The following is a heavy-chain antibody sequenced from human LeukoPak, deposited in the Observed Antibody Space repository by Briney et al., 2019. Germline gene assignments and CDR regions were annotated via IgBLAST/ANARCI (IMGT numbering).Heavy chain of an antibody. CDR2: INPSGGST. D-gene: IGHD3-22*01. CDR1: GYTFTSYY. J-gene: IGHJ4*02. CDR3: ATNLKGYYYDSSLDY. Sequence: APVKVSCKASGYTFTSYYMHWVRQAPGQGLEWMGIINPSGGSTSYAQKFQGRVTMTRDTSTSTVYMELSSLRSEDTAVYYCATNLKGYYYDSSLDYWGQGTLVTVSS. V-gene: IGHV1-46*01.